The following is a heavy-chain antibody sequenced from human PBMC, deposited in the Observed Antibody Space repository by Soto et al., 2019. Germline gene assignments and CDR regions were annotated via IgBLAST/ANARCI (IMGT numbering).Heavy chain of an antibody. Sequence: EVQLVESGGGLVQPGGSLRLSCAASGLSFNIYWMHWVRQVPGKGLVWLARINSDGSHTIYVDSVEGRFTISRDNAKSTVYLQMDSLRDEDTGVYYCAGGMAGLDVWGQGTTVTVSS. CDR2: INSDGSHT. CDR1: GLSFNIYW. J-gene: IGHJ6*02. CDR3: AGGMAGLDV. V-gene: IGHV3-74*01.